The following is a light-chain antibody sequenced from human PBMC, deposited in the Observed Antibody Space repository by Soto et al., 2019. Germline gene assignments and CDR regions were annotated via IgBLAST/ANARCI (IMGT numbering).Light chain of an antibody. V-gene: IGLV1-51*02. CDR1: ASNIGNNY. CDR3: GAWDGSLSAGV. Sequence: QSVLTQPPSVSAAPGQKVTISCSGSASNIGNNYVSWYQQLPGTAPKLLIFENNKRPSGIPGRFSGSKSGTSATLGITGLQSGDEADYYCGAWDGSLSAGVFGTGTKLTVL. J-gene: IGLJ1*01. CDR2: ENN.